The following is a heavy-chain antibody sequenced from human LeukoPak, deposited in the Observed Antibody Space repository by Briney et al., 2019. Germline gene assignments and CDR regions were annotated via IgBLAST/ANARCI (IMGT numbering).Heavy chain of an antibody. Sequence: PGGSLRLSCAASGFTFGSYVMSWVRQAPGKGLEWVATIGGSGGNTYYAESVKGRFTVSRDNSKNSVYLQMNSLRAEDTAVYYCARVWADVNAGGAFDIWGQGTMVTVSS. CDR1: GFTFGSYV. J-gene: IGHJ3*02. D-gene: IGHD3-16*01. CDR3: ARVWADVNAGGAFDI. V-gene: IGHV3-23*01. CDR2: IGGSGGNT.